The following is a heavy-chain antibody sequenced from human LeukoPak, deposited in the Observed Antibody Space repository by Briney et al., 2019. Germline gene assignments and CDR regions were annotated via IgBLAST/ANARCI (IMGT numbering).Heavy chain of an antibody. D-gene: IGHD3-3*01. Sequence: GGSLRLSCAASGFTFSSYGMHWVRQAPGKGLEWVTFIRYDGSNKYYTDSVKARFTISRDNSKNTLYLQMNSLRAEDMAVYYCAKAAHYDFWSGYDYWGQGTVVTVSS. J-gene: IGHJ4*02. CDR3: AKAAHYDFWSGYDY. CDR2: IRYDGSNK. CDR1: GFTFSSYG. V-gene: IGHV3-30*02.